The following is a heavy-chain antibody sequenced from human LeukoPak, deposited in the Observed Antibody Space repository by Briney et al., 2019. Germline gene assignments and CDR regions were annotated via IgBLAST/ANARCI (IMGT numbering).Heavy chain of an antibody. J-gene: IGHJ4*02. CDR2: INHSGST. CDR3: ARVNFWSGYYTGMPPYYFDY. V-gene: IGHV4-34*01. D-gene: IGHD3-3*01. Sequence: SETLSLTCAVYGGSFSDYYWSWIRQPPGKGLEWIGEINHSGSTNYNPSLKSRVTISVDTSKNQFSLKLSSVTAADTAVYYCARVNFWSGYYTGMPPYYFDYWGQGTLVTVSS. CDR1: GGSFSDYY.